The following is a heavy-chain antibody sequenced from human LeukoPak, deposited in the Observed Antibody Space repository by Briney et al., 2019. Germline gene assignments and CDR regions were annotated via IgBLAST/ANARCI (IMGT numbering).Heavy chain of an antibody. V-gene: IGHV3-33*03. D-gene: IGHD2-15*01. CDR2: IWYDGSNK. Sequence: PGGSLRLSCAASGFTFSSYGMHWVRQAPGKGLEWVAVIWYDGSNKYYADSVKGRCTISRDNSKNTLYLQMNSLRAEDTAVYYCAKAGSFQYYYMDVWGKGTTVTVSS. CDR1: GFTFSSYG. J-gene: IGHJ6*03. CDR3: AKAGSFQYYYMDV.